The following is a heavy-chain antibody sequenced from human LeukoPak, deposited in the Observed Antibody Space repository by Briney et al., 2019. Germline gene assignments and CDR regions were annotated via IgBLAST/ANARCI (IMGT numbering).Heavy chain of an antibody. CDR1: GGSISSGAYY. Sequence: SETLSLTCTVSGGSISSGAYYCSWIRLHPGKGLEWIGYIYYSGNTYYNPSLKSRVTISVDTSKNQFSLKLTSVTAADTAMYYCARNLYRTDMGIDYWGQGTLVTVSS. J-gene: IGHJ4*02. CDR3: ARNLYRTDMGIDY. D-gene: IGHD3-16*02. CDR2: IYYSGNT. V-gene: IGHV4-31*03.